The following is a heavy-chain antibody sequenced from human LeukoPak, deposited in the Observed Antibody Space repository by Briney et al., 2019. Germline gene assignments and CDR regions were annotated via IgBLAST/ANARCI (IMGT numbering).Heavy chain of an antibody. V-gene: IGHV1-69*01. J-gene: IGHJ6*02. Sequence: SVKVSCKASGGTFSSYAISWVRQAPGQGLEWMGGIIPIFGTANYAQKFQGRVTITADESTSTAYMELSSLRSEDTAVYYCARDVPYSSGWSYYYYYGMDVWGQGTTVTVSS. D-gene: IGHD6-19*01. CDR1: GGTFSSYA. CDR3: ARDVPYSSGWSYYYYYGMDV. CDR2: IIPIFGTA.